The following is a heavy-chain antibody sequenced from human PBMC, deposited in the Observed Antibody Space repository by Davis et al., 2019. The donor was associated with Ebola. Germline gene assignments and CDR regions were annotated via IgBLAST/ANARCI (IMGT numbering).Heavy chain of an antibody. Sequence: LRLSCAISGDSVSVNSGGWNWIRQSPSRGLEWLGRTYYNSKWINDYPASVRGRITINPDTSKNQVSLQLNSVSPEDTAVYYCARGWLRVGFDSWGQGTLVTVSS. D-gene: IGHD5-12*01. CDR2: TYYNSKWIN. CDR3: ARGWLRVGFDS. J-gene: IGHJ4*02. V-gene: IGHV6-1*01. CDR1: GDSVSVNSGG.